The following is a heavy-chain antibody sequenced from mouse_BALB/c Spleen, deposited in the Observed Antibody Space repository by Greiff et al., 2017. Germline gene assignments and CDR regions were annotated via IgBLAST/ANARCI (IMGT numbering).Heavy chain of an antibody. Sequence: EVKLVESGGGLVQPGGSRKLSCAASGFTFSDYGMAWVRQAPGKGPEWVAFISNLAYSIYYADTVTGRFTISRENAKNTLYLEMSSLRSEDTAMYYCARGGGLRPWFAYWGQGTLVTVSA. V-gene: IGHV5-15*02. CDR2: ISNLAYSI. CDR3: ARGGGLRPWFAY. CDR1: GFTFSDYG. J-gene: IGHJ3*01. D-gene: IGHD2-4*01.